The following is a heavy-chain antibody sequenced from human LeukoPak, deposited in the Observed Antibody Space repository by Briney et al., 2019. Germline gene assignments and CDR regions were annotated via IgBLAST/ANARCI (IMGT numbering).Heavy chain of an antibody. V-gene: IGHV3-49*03. D-gene: IGHD5-24*01. CDR2: IRSRAYGGTT. Sequence: PGGSLRLSCIGCGFTFGDYAMSWLRQAPGKGLEWVAFIRSRAYGGTTEYAPSVKGRFTISRDDSEGIAYLQMTSLQIEDTAVYYCSRDRVEMATTRYFDLWGRGTLVTVSS. CDR1: GFTFGDYA. CDR3: SRDRVEMATTRYFDL. J-gene: IGHJ2*01.